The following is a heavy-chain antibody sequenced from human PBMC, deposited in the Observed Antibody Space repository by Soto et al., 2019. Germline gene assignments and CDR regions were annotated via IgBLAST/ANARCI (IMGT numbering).Heavy chain of an antibody. D-gene: IGHD3-16*01. CDR2: INAGNGNT. CDR3: ARVDPVMEIDY. J-gene: IGHJ4*02. CDR1: GYTFTSYA. Sequence: QVQLVQSGAEEKKPGASVKVSCKASGYTFTSYAMHWVRQAPGQRLEWTGWINAGNGNTKYSQKFQGRVTITRDTSASTAYMELSSLRSEDTAVYYCARVDPVMEIDYWGQGTLVTVSS. V-gene: IGHV1-3*05.